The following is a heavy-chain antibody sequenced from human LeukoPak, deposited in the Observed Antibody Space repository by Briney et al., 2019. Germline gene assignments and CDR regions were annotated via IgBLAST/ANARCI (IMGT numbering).Heavy chain of an antibody. J-gene: IGHJ4*02. CDR2: IRSKAYGGTT. V-gene: IGHV3-49*04. Sequence: GGSLTLSCTASGFTFGDYAMSWVRQAPGKGLEWVGFIRSKAYGGTTEYAASVKGRFTISRDDSKSIAYLQMNSLKSEDTAMYYCAKGSCSSTTRLKTDWGQGAPVTVSS. CDR3: AKGSCSSTTRLKTD. D-gene: IGHD2-2*01. CDR1: GFTFGDYA.